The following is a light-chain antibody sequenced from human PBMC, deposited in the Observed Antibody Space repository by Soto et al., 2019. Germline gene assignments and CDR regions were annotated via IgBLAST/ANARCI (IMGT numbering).Light chain of an antibody. J-gene: IGKJ5*01. CDR2: DAS. Sequence: EIVLTQSPGTLSLSPGERATFSCRASQSVSGDLAWYHHKPGQAPRLLIYDASTRALDTPARFAGSGAGTEFTLTISSLQSEDFAVYFCQQYNNWPITFGQGTRLEIK. CDR1: QSVSGD. CDR3: QQYNNWPIT. V-gene: IGKV3-15*01.